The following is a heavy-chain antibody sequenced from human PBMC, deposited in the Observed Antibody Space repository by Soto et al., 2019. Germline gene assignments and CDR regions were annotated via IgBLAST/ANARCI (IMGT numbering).Heavy chain of an antibody. CDR3: AKDAGVPYYYYGMDV. Sequence: EVQLVESGGVVVQPGGSLRLSCAASGFTFDDYTMHWVRQAPGKGLEWVSLISWDGGSTYYADSVKGRFTISRDNSKNSLYLQMNSLRTEDTAFYYCAKDAGVPYYYYGMDVWGQGTTVTVSS. CDR2: ISWDGGST. CDR1: GFTFDDYT. D-gene: IGHD3-10*01. J-gene: IGHJ6*02. V-gene: IGHV3-43*01.